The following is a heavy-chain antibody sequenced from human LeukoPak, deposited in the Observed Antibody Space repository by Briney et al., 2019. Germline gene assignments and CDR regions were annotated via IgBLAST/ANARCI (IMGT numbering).Heavy chain of an antibody. CDR3: ARSGYNSTWYLQNFELDY. V-gene: IGHV3-48*03. CDR2: ISTSGSSI. Sequence: HPGGSLRLSCAASGFTFSTYEINWVRQAPGKGLEWLSHISTSGSSIHYADSVKGRFTISRDNAKNSLYLQMNSLRAEDTAVYFCARSGYNSTWYLQNFELDYWGQGTLVTVSS. J-gene: IGHJ4*02. CDR1: GFTFSTYE. D-gene: IGHD2/OR15-2a*01.